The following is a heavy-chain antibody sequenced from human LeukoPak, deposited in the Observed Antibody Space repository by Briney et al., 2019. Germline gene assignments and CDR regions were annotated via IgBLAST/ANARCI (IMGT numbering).Heavy chain of an antibody. Sequence: GGSLRLSCAASGFTVSSNYMSWVRQAPGKGLEWVSVIYSGGSTYYADSVKGRFTISRDNSKNTLYLQMNSLRAEDTAVYYCAREGGDYYGSGSPPNAFDIWGQGTMVTVSS. V-gene: IGHV3-66*01. D-gene: IGHD3-10*01. CDR2: IYSGGST. CDR1: GFTVSSNY. CDR3: AREGGDYYGSGSPPNAFDI. J-gene: IGHJ3*02.